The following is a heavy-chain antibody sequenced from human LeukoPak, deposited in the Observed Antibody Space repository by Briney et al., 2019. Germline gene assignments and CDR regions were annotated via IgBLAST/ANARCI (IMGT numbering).Heavy chain of an antibody. D-gene: IGHD5-18*01. V-gene: IGHV4-34*01. CDR2: INHSGST. CDR1: GGSFSGYY. Sequence: SETLSLTCAVYGGSFSGYYWSWIRQPPGKGLEWIGEINHSGSTNYNPSLKSRVTISVYTSKNQFSLKLSSVTAADTAVYYCAARYHTAMVEDAFDIWGQGTMVTVSS. J-gene: IGHJ3*02. CDR3: AARYHTAMVEDAFDI.